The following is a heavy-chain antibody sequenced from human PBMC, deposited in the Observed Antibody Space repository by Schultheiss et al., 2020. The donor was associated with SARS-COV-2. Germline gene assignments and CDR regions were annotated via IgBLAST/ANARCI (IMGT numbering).Heavy chain of an antibody. CDR3: ARVSWRGYYFDY. Sequence: SETLSLTCTVSGGSISSSSYYWGWIRQPPGKGLEWIGRIYTSGSTNYNPSLKSRVTISADTSKNQFSLKLSSVTAADTAVYYCARVSWRGYYFDYWGQGTLVTVSS. D-gene: IGHD3-3*01. V-gene: IGHV4-61*02. CDR1: GGSISSSSYY. J-gene: IGHJ4*02. CDR2: IYTSGST.